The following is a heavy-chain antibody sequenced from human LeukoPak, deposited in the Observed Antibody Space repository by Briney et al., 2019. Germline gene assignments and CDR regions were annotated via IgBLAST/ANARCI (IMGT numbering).Heavy chain of an antibody. CDR2: INPNSGGT. J-gene: IGHJ4*02. CDR3: ARLVANGSGSYYNDY. Sequence: GASVKVSCKASGYTFTGYYMHWVRQAPGQGLEWMGWINPNSGGTNYAQKFQGRVTMTRDTSISTAYMELSRLRSDDTAVYYCARLVANGSGSYYNDYWGQGTLVTVSS. D-gene: IGHD3-10*01. CDR1: GYTFTGYY. V-gene: IGHV1-2*02.